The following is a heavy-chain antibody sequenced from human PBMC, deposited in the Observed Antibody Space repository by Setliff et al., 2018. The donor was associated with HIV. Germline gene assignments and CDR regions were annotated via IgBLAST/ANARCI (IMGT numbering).Heavy chain of an antibody. J-gene: IGHJ4*02. CDR1: GGSISSYY. V-gene: IGHV4-59*12. CDR3: ASTGYSSGWSFDY. D-gene: IGHD6-19*01. Sequence: SETLSLTCTVSGGSISSYYWSWIRQPPGKGLEWIGYIFYSGSTNYNPPLKSRVTISVDASKNQFSLKLSSVTAADTAVYYCASTGYSSGWSFDYWGQGTLVTVSS. CDR2: IFYSGST.